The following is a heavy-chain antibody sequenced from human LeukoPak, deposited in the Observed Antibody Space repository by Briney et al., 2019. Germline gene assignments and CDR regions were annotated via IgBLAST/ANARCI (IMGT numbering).Heavy chain of an antibody. D-gene: IGHD6-13*01. Sequence: ASVKVSCKASGGTFSSYAISWVRQAPGQGLEWMGGIIPIFGTANYAQKFQGRVTITTDESTSTAYMELSSLRSEDTAVYYCARGLKAAAGTLWYWGQGTLVTVSS. CDR2: IIPIFGTA. CDR1: GGTFSSYA. V-gene: IGHV1-69*05. J-gene: IGHJ4*02. CDR3: ARGLKAAAGTLWY.